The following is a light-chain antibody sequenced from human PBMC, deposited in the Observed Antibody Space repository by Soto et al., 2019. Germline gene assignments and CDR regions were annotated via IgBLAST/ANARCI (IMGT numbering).Light chain of an antibody. V-gene: IGLV2-14*01. CDR2: DVS. Sequence: QSALTQPASVPGSPGQSITISCTGTSSDVDGYNYVSWYQQHPGKAPKLMIYDVSHRPSGVSNRFSGSKSGNTASLTISGLQAEDEADYYCSSYTSSSTLDNVFGTGTKLTVL. CDR3: SSYTSSSTLDNV. CDR1: SSDVDGYNY. J-gene: IGLJ1*01.